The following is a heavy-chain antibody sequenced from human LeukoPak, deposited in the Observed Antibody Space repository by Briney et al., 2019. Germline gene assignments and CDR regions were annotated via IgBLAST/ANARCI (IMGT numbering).Heavy chain of an antibody. V-gene: IGHV3-21*01. CDR3: ARELGKHRRILGRDSQWLAVSGFDN. Sequence: GGSLRLSCAASGFTFNRYSMNWVRQAPGKGLEWVPSISSSSYIYYADSVKGRFTISRDNAKNSLSLQMNSLRAEDTAVYYCARELGKHRRILGRDSQWLAVSGFDNWGQGILVTVSS. CDR2: ISSSSYI. D-gene: IGHD6-19*01. CDR1: GFTFNRYS. J-gene: IGHJ4*02.